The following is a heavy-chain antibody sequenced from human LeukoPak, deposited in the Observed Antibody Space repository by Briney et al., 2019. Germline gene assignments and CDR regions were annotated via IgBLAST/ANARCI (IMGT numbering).Heavy chain of an antibody. V-gene: IGHV3-7*01. CDR2: VDPDGSGK. CDR3: VRLKFNLQYSYYMDV. Sequence: PGGSLRLSCAASGFTISSYWMNWVRQAPGKGLEWVANVDPDGSGKYYIDSVKGRFTVSRDNAKNSLYLQMNSLRAEDTAVYYCVRLKFNLQYSYYMDVWGKGTTVTLSS. CDR1: GFTISSYW. D-gene: IGHD2/OR15-2a*01. J-gene: IGHJ6*03.